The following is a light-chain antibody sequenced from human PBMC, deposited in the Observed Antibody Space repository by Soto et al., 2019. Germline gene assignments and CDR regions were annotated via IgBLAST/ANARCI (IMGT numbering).Light chain of an antibody. Sequence: DIQITQSPSTLSASVGDRVTITGLASQSISSGLAWYQQKPVKAPKLLIYDASSLESGVPSRFSGSGSGPEFTLTISSLQPDDFATYYCQQYNSYSWTFGKGTKVDIK. V-gene: IGKV1-5*01. J-gene: IGKJ1*01. CDR3: QQYNSYSWT. CDR2: DAS. CDR1: QSISSG.